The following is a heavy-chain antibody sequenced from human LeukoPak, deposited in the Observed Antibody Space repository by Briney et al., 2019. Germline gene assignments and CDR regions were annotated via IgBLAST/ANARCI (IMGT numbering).Heavy chain of an antibody. V-gene: IGHV1-69*05. J-gene: IGHJ4*02. CDR3: AKLDSSGYSPGY. Sequence: AVKVSCKASGGTFSSYAISWVRQAPGQGLEWMGRIIPIFGTANYAQKFQGRVTITTDESTSTAYMELSSLRSEDTAVYYCAKLDSSGYSPGYWGQGTLVNVSS. CDR2: IIPIFGTA. CDR1: GGTFSSYA. D-gene: IGHD3-22*01.